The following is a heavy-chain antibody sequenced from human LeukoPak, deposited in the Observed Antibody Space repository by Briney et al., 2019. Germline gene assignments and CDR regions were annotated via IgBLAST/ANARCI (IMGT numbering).Heavy chain of an antibody. CDR1: GFTFSSYW. CDR3: ARGWGYYSYHMDV. Sequence: PGGSLRLSCAASGFTFSSYWMSWVRQAPGKGLEWVANIKQDGSEKYYVDSVKGRFTISRDNAKNSLYLLMNSLRAEDTALYYCARGWGYYSYHMDVWGQGTTVTVSS. D-gene: IGHD7-27*01. CDR2: IKQDGSEK. V-gene: IGHV3-7*01. J-gene: IGHJ6*03.